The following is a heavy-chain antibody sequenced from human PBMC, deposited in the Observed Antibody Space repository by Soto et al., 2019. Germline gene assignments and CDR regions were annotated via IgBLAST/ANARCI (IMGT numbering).Heavy chain of an antibody. D-gene: IGHD6-6*01. V-gene: IGHV3-23*01. Sequence: PGGSLRLSCAASGFTFSSYAMSWVRQAPGKGLEWVSAISGSGGSTYYADSVRGRFTISRDNSKNTLYLQMNSLRAEDTAVYYCAKNMAPVAARLLYDYWGQGTLVTVSS. CDR3: AKNMAPVAARLLYDY. J-gene: IGHJ4*02. CDR1: GFTFSSYA. CDR2: ISGSGGST.